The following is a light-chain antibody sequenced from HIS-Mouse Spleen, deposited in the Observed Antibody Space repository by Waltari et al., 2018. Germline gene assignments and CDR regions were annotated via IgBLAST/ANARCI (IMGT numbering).Light chain of an antibody. CDR3: CSYAGSSTWV. J-gene: IGLJ3*02. V-gene: IGLV2-23*01. CDR1: SSDVGSYNL. CDR2: EGS. Sequence: QSALTQPASVSGSPGQSITISCTGPSSDVGSYNLVPWYQQHPGKAPKLRIYEGSKRPSGVSNRFSGSKSGNTASLTISGLQAEDEADYYCCSYAGSSTWVFGGGTKLTVL.